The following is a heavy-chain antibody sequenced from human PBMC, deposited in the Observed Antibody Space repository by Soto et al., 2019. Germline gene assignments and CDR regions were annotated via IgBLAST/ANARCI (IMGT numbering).Heavy chain of an antibody. D-gene: IGHD4-17*01. CDR2: IIPIFGTA. CDR3: ARDRRDDYGDYVYFDY. CDR1: GGTFRSYA. V-gene: IGHV1-69*01. Sequence: QVQLVQSGAEVKKPGSSVKVSCKASGGTFRSYAISWVRQAPGQGLEWMGGIIPIFGTANYAQKFQGRVTITADESTSTAYMELSSLRSEDTAVYYCARDRRDDYGDYVYFDYWGQGTLVTVSS. J-gene: IGHJ4*02.